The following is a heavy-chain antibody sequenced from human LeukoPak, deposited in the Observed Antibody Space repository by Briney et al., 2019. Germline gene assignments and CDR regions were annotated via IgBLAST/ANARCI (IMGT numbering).Heavy chain of an antibody. CDR1: GFTFSNYW. CDR3: TRDNRYYY. V-gene: IGHV3-7*01. CDR2: IKEDGSEK. J-gene: IGHJ4*02. D-gene: IGHD2-21*01. Sequence: GGSLRLSCAASGFTFSNYWMSWVRQAPGKGLEWVANIKEDGSEKYYEASVKGRFTISRDNAKNLVYLQMNSLRAEDTAVYYCTRDNRYYYWGQGTVVTVSS.